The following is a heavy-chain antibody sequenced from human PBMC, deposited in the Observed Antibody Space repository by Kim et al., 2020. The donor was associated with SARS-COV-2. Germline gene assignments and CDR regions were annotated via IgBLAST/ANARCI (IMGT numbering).Heavy chain of an antibody. CDR3: AIVSVDFGSGYVDS. Sequence: ADSMKSRFSISRDNSKNTPYLEMNSLGGEETAVCYCAIVSVDFGSGYVDSWGQGTLVTVSS. J-gene: IGHJ5*01. D-gene: IGHD3-3*01. V-gene: IGHV3-30*07.